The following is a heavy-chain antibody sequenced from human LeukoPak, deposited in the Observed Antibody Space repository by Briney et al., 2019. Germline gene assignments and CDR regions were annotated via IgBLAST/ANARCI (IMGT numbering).Heavy chain of an antibody. V-gene: IGHV3-48*04. CDR2: ISGSSSTI. D-gene: IGHD3-3*01. CDR3: ASQDFWSGYYYYGMDV. CDR1: GFTFSSYS. Sequence: GGSLRLSCAASGFTFSSYSMNWVRQAPGKGLEWVSYISGSSSTIYYADSVKGRFTISRDNAKNSLYLQMNSLRAEDTAVYYCASQDFWSGYYYYGMDVWGQGTTVTVSS. J-gene: IGHJ6*02.